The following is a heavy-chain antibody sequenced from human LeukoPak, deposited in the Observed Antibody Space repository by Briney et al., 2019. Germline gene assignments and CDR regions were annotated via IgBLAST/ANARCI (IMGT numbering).Heavy chain of an antibody. CDR1: GGSFSGYY. D-gene: IGHD6-6*01. Sequence: SETLSLTCAVYGGSFSGYYWSWIRQPPGKGLEWIGEINRSGSTNYNPSLKSRVTISVDTSKNQFSLKLSSVTAADTAVYYCARGGLVSNWFDPWGQGALVTVSS. J-gene: IGHJ5*02. CDR3: ARGGLVSNWFDP. V-gene: IGHV4-34*01. CDR2: INRSGST.